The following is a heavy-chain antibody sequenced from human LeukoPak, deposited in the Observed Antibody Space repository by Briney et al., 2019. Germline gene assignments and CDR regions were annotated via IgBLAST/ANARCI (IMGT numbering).Heavy chain of an antibody. CDR3: ARDRGGYEFFDY. Sequence: GGSLRLSCAASGFTFSNYSMNWVRQAPGKGLEWVSYISTRSGTIYYTDSVRGRFTISRDNAKNSLYLQMNSLRDEDTAVYYCARDRGGYEFFDYWGQGILVTVSS. CDR2: ISTRSGTI. V-gene: IGHV3-48*02. D-gene: IGHD5-12*01. CDR1: GFTFSNYS. J-gene: IGHJ4*02.